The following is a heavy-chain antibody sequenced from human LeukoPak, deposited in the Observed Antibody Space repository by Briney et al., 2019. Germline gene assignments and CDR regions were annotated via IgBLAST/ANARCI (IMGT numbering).Heavy chain of an antibody. Sequence: GGSLRLSCAASGFTFSSYAMSWVRQAPGKGLEWVSAISGSGGSTYYADSAKGRFTISRDNSKNTLYLQMNSLRAEDTAVYYCAKRPYGSGSYYTFDYWGQGTLVTVSS. J-gene: IGHJ4*02. V-gene: IGHV3-23*01. D-gene: IGHD3-10*01. CDR1: GFTFSSYA. CDR3: AKRPYGSGSYYTFDY. CDR2: ISGSGGST.